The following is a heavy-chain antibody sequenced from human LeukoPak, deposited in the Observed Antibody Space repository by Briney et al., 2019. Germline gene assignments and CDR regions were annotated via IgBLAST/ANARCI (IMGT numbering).Heavy chain of an antibody. Sequence: SVKVSCKASGGTFSSYAISWVRQAPGQGLEWMGGIIPIFGTANYAQKFQGKVTITTDESTSTAYMELCSLRSEDTAVYYCARGRNGVNWFDPWGQGTLVTVSS. CDR1: GGTFSSYA. J-gene: IGHJ5*02. CDR3: ARGRNGVNWFDP. V-gene: IGHV1-69*05. D-gene: IGHD1-1*01. CDR2: IIPIFGTA.